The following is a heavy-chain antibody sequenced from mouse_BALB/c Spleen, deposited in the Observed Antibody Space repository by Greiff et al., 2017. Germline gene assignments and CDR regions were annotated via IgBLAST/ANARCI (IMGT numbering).Heavy chain of an antibody. CDR2: ILPGSGST. D-gene: IGHD4-1*02. V-gene: IGHV1-9*01. Sequence: QVQLQQSGAELMKPGASVKISCKATGYTFSSYWIEWVKQRPGHGLEWIGEILPGSGSTNYNEKFKGKATFTADTSSNTAYMQLSSLTSEDSAVYYCAPQLGQAWFAYWGQGTLVTVSA. CDR1: GYTFSSYW. J-gene: IGHJ3*01. CDR3: APQLGQAWFAY.